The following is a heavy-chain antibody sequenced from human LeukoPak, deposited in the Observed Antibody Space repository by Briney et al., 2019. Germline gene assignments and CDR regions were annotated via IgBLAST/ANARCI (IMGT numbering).Heavy chain of an antibody. J-gene: IGHJ3*02. CDR3: ARNFARNAFDI. CDR1: GFTFSSYY. V-gene: IGHV3-7*01. Sequence: GGSLRLSCAASGFTFSSYYMSWVRQAPGKGLEWVANIKQDGSEEYYVDSVKGRFTISRDNSKNTLYLQMNSLRAEDTAVYYCARNFARNAFDIWGQGTMVTVSS. CDR2: IKQDGSEE. D-gene: IGHD2/OR15-2a*01.